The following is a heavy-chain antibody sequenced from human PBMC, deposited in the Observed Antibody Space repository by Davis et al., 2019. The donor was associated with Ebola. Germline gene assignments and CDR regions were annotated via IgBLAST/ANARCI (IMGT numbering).Heavy chain of an antibody. CDR1: GNTISTYT. CDR2: IIPLFGTT. D-gene: IGHD2-21*02. V-gene: IGHV1-69*06. J-gene: IGHJ4*02. CDR3: ARGPSVATAHYFDY. Sequence: SVKVSCKASGNTISTYTIDWVRQAPGQGLEWMGGIIPLFGTTHYAQQFRGRVMITADKSTRIAYMELSSLTSEDTAVYYCARGPSVATAHYFDYWGQGTLVTVSS.